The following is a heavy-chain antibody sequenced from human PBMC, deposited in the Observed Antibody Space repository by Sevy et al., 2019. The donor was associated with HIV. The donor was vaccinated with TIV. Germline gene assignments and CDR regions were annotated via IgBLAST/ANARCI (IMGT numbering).Heavy chain of an antibody. CDR1: GFTFSSYT. D-gene: IGHD6-13*01. CDR2: IKQDGSVK. V-gene: IGHV3-7*01. Sequence: GGSLRLSCAASGFTFSSYTMHWVRQAPGKGLEWVANIKQDGSVKYYVDSVKGRFTISRDNARNLVYLQMSSLTAEDTALYYCVRAIAADASLWGQGTLVTVSS. CDR3: VRAIAADASL. J-gene: IGHJ4*02.